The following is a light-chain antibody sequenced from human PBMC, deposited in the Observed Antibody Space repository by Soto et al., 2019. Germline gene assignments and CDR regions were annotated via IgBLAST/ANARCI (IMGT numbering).Light chain of an antibody. CDR1: QSVGNN. Sequence: EIVMTQSPATLSVSPGERATLSCRASQSVGNNLAWYRQKSGQAPGLLIYGASTRATGIPARFSGSGSGTEFTLTINSLQAEDCAVYYCQQYYNWPRTFGQGTRLEIK. J-gene: IGKJ5*01. CDR2: GAS. V-gene: IGKV3-15*01. CDR3: QQYYNWPRT.